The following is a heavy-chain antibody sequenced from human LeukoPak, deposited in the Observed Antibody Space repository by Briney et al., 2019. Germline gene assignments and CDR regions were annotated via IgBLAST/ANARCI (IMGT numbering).Heavy chain of an antibody. CDR2: ISNNGTT. CDR1: GFAVSSHH. Sequence: PGGSLRLSCAASGFAVSSHHVTWVRQTPGKGLEWVSVISNNGTTFYPDSVKGRFTISRDNSKNTVNLEMNSLRAEDTAVYYCAGYGGNSFWGPGTLVTVSS. D-gene: IGHD4-23*01. V-gene: IGHV3-66*01. CDR3: AGYGGNSF. J-gene: IGHJ4*02.